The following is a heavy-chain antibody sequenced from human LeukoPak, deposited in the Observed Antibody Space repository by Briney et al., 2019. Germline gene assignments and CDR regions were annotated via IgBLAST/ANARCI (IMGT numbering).Heavy chain of an antibody. CDR3: ARDDTGSSGYYYSLDY. D-gene: IGHD3-22*01. V-gene: IGHV1-2*02. CDR2: INPNSGGT. J-gene: IGHJ4*02. CDR1: GYTFTGYY. Sequence: ASVKVSCKASGYTFTGYYMHWVRQAPGQGLEWMGWINPNSGGTNYAQKFQGRVTMTRDTSISTAYMELSRPRSDDTAVYYCARDDTGSSGYYYSLDYWGQGTLVTVSS.